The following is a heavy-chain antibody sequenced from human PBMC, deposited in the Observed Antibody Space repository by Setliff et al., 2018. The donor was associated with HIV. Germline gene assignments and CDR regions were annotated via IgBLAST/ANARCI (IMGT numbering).Heavy chain of an antibody. CDR1: GESISSSTFY. CDR2: IYYSGTT. Sequence: SETLSLTCSVSGESISSSTFYWGWIRQPPGKGLEWIGSIYYSGTTYYNPSLKSRVAISVYTSKNQFSLKLSSVTAADTAVYYCARPRLRGSGAFDIWGQGTMVTVSS. J-gene: IGHJ3*02. D-gene: IGHD2-21*01. CDR3: ARPRLRGSGAFDI. V-gene: IGHV4-39*01.